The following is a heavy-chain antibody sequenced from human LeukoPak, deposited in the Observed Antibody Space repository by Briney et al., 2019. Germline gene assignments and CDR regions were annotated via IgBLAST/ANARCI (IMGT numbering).Heavy chain of an antibody. CDR1: GFTVSSNY. CDR3: ARSAYSSDWGFDP. CDR2: IYSGGST. Sequence: GGSLRLSCAASGFTVSSNYMSWVRQAPGKGLGWVSVIYSGGSTYYADSVKGRFTISRDNSKNTLYLQMNSLRAEDTAVYYCARSAYSSDWGFDPWGQGILVTVSS. J-gene: IGHJ5*02. V-gene: IGHV3-53*01. D-gene: IGHD6-19*01.